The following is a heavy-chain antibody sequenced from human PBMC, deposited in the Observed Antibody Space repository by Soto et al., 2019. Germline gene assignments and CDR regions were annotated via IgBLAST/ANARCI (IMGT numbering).Heavy chain of an antibody. Sequence: PGGSLRLSCAASGFTFSSYAMSWVRQAPGKGLEWVSAISGSGGSTYYADSVKGRFTISRDNSKDTLYLQMNSLRAEDTAVYYCASPTGYSSSWKYYYYGMDVWGQGTTVTVSS. CDR3: ASPTGYSSSWKYYYYGMDV. CDR1: GFTFSSYA. V-gene: IGHV3-23*01. J-gene: IGHJ6*02. D-gene: IGHD6-13*01. CDR2: ISGSGGST.